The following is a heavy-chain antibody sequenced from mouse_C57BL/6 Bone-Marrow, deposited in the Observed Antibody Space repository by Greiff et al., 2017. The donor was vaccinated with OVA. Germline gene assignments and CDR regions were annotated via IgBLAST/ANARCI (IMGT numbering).Heavy chain of an antibody. CDR3: ASPSGGYYAMDY. CDR1: GFTFSDYY. Sequence: EVKVVESGGGLVQPGGSLKLSCAASGFTFSDYYMYWVRQTPEKRLEWVAYISNGGGSTYYPDTVKGRFTISRDNAKNTLYLQMSRLKSEDTAMYYCASPSGGYYAMDYWGQGTSVTVSS. CDR2: ISNGGGST. V-gene: IGHV5-12*01. J-gene: IGHJ4*01. D-gene: IGHD1-1*02.